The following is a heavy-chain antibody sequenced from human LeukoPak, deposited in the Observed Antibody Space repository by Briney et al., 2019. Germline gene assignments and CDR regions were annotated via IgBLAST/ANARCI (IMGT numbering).Heavy chain of an antibody. J-gene: IGHJ4*02. CDR1: GFTFSSYW. CDR2: IKHDGSEK. Sequence: GGSLRLSCAASGFTFSSYWMSWVRQAPGKGLEWVANIKHDGSEKSYVDSVKGRFTISRDNAKNSLYLQMNNLRADDTAVYYCTREKLGRFDYWGQGTLVTVSS. V-gene: IGHV3-7*01. CDR3: TREKLGRFDY. D-gene: IGHD1-26*01.